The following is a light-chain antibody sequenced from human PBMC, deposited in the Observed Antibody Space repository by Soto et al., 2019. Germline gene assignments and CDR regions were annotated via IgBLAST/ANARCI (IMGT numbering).Light chain of an antibody. CDR1: QSVSSN. Sequence: EIVMTQSPGTLSVSPGERATLSCRASQSVSSNLAWYQQKPDQAPRLLIYGASTRATGIPARFSGSGSETEYPRTISSRQSEDLAVYYCQQFYNLPRAFGEGTQVDIK. CDR3: QQFYNLPRA. CDR2: GAS. V-gene: IGKV3-15*01. J-gene: IGKJ1*01.